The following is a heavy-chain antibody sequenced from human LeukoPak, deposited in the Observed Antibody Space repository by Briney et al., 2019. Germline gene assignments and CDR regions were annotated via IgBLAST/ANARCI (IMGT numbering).Heavy chain of an antibody. D-gene: IGHD2-2*01. CDR3: ATRVGYYFDY. V-gene: IGHV3-30*02. Sequence: PGGSLRLSCAASGFTFSSYGMHWVRQAPGKGLEWVAFIRYDGSNKYYADSVKGRFTISRDNSKNTLYLRMNSLRAEDTAVYYCATRVGYYFDYWGQGTLVTVSS. J-gene: IGHJ4*02. CDR2: IRYDGSNK. CDR1: GFTFSSYG.